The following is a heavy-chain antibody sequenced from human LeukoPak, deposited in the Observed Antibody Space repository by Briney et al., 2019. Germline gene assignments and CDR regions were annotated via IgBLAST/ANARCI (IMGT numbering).Heavy chain of an antibody. CDR3: ARGGDYGDLRYFDY. CDR1: GGSISTYY. J-gene: IGHJ4*02. Sequence: SETLSLTCTVSGGSISTYYWNWIRQPPGKGLEWIGHIYYSGSTNYNPSLESRVTFSVDTSKNQFSLKLNSVTAADTAVYYCARGGDYGDLRYFDYWGQGTLVTVSS. CDR2: IYYSGST. D-gene: IGHD4-17*01. V-gene: IGHV4-59*01.